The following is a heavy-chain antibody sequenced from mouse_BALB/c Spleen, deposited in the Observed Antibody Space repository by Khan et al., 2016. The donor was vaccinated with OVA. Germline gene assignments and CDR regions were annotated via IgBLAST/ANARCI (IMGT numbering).Heavy chain of an antibody. Sequence: QVQLQQPGAELARPGASVKMSCKASGYTFTSYTIHWIKKRPGQGLEWIGYINPSNDYTNYNQKFTDKATLTTDKSSTTAYLQLSSLTADDSAIDNCVRDGAYHRNDGWSTDWGQGTLVTVSA. D-gene: IGHD2-14*01. CDR1: GYTFTSYT. J-gene: IGHJ3*01. CDR2: INPSNDYT. CDR3: VRDGAYHRNDGWSTD. V-gene: IGHV1-4*01.